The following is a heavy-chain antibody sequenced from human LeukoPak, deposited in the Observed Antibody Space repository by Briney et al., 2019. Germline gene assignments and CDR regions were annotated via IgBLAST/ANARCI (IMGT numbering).Heavy chain of an antibody. J-gene: IGHJ5*02. CDR3: ARHIGWEDIVVVPAAANWLDP. CDR2: INHSGST. Sequence: SETLSLTCAGYGGSFSGYYWSWIRQPPGKGLEWIGEINHSGSTNYNPSLKSRVTISVDTSKNQFSLKLSSVTAADTAVYYCARHIGWEDIVVVPAAANWLDPWGQGTLVTVSS. V-gene: IGHV4-34*01. D-gene: IGHD2-2*01. CDR1: GGSFSGYY.